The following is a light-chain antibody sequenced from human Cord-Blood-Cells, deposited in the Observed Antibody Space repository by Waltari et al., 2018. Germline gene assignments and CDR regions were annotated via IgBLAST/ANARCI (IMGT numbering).Light chain of an antibody. V-gene: IGKV1-5*03. Sequence: DIQMTQSPSTLSAYVGDRVTNTCRASQSISSWLAWYQQKPGKAPKLLIYKASSLESGVPSRFSGSGSGTEFTLTISSLQPDDFATYYCQQYNSYWTFGQGTKVEIK. CDR3: QQYNSYWT. J-gene: IGKJ1*01. CDR2: KAS. CDR1: QSISSW.